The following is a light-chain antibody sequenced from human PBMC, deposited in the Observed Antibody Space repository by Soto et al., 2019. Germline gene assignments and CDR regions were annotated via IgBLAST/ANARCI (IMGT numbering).Light chain of an antibody. Sequence: QAVLTQEPSLTVSPGGTVTLTCGSSTGAVTNGHYPYWFQQKPGQAPRTLIYDTTNRHSWTPARFPGSLLGGKAALTLSGAQPEDEAEYYCLLSYNGPYVFGTGTKVTV. J-gene: IGLJ1*01. CDR1: TGAVTNGHY. V-gene: IGLV7-46*01. CDR2: DTT. CDR3: LLSYNGPYV.